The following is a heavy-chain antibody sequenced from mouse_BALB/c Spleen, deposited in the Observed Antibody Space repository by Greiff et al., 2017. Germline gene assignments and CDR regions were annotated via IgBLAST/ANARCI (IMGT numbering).Heavy chain of an antibody. J-gene: IGHJ4*01. CDR1: GYTFTSYW. D-gene: IGHD5-5*01. CDR3: ARVYLYAMDY. Sequence: QVQLQQSGAELAKPGASVKMSCKASGYTFTSYWMHWVKQRPGQGLEWIGYINPSTGYTEYNQKFKDKATLTADKSSSTAYMQLSSLTSEDSAVYYCARVYLYAMDYWGQGTSVTVSS. V-gene: IGHV1-7*01. CDR2: INPSTGYT.